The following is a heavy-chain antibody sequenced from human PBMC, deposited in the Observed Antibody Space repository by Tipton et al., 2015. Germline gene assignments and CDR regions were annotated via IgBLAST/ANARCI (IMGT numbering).Heavy chain of an antibody. CDR3: AKDLLMVYESEV. D-gene: IGHD2-8*01. CDR1: GFTFNTYP. Sequence: SLRLSCAASGFTFNTYPMTWVRQAPGKGLEWVSGISGPGGSTNYADSVKGRFTISRDNSKNTLYLQMYSLRAEDTAIYYCAKDLLMVYESEVWGQGPLVTVSS. CDR2: ISGPGGST. J-gene: IGHJ4*02. V-gene: IGHV3-23*01.